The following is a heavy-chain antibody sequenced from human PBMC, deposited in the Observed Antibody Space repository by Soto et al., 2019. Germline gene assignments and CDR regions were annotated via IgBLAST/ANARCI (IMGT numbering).Heavy chain of an antibody. Sequence: QVQLVESGGGVVQPGRSLRLSCVASGFTFSSYGMHWVRQAPGKGLEWVAVISYDGSNKYYADSVKGRFTISRDNSKNTLYLQMNSLRAEDTAVYYCAKAAYYYDSSGYLDYWGQGTLVTVSS. J-gene: IGHJ4*02. D-gene: IGHD3-22*01. CDR2: ISYDGSNK. CDR3: AKAAYYYDSSGYLDY. CDR1: GFTFSSYG. V-gene: IGHV3-30*18.